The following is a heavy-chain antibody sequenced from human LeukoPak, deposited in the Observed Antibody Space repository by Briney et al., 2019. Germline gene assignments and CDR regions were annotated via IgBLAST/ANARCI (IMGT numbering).Heavy chain of an antibody. Sequence: GASVKVSCKASGYTFSSYGISWVRQAPGQGLEWMGWINTYNGNTNYAQKLQGRVTMTTDTSTSTAYMELRSPRSDDTAVYYCARERGGYSYGDYWGQGTLVTVSS. J-gene: IGHJ4*02. D-gene: IGHD5-18*01. CDR1: GYTFSSYG. CDR3: ARERGGYSYGDY. V-gene: IGHV1-18*01. CDR2: INTYNGNT.